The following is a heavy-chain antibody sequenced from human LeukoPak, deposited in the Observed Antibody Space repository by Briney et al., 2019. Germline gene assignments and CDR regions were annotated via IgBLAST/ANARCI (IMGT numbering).Heavy chain of an antibody. CDR2: IRYDGSNK. CDR1: GFTFSSYG. J-gene: IGHJ6*03. V-gene: IGHV3-30*02. CDR3: AKDGLWIGEKKANMDV. D-gene: IGHD3-10*01. Sequence: GGSLRLSCAASGFTFSSYGMHWVRQAPGKGLEWVAFIRYDGSNKYYADSVKGRFTISRDNPKNTPYLQMNSLRAEDTAVYYCAKDGLWIGEKKANMDVWGKGTTVTVSS.